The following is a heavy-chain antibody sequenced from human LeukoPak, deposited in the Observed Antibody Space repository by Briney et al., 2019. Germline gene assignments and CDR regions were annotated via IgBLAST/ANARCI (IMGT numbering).Heavy chain of an antibody. CDR2: ISSSSSTI. CDR3: ARDSTVVVPAAISFDY. CDR1: GFTFSSYS. V-gene: IGHV3-48*01. Sequence: GESLRLSCAASGFTFSSYSMNWVRQAPGKGLEWVSYISSSSSTISHADSVKGRFTISRDNAKKSLYLQTNSLRAEDTAVYYCARDSTVVVPAAISFDYWGQGTLDTVPS. J-gene: IGHJ4*02. D-gene: IGHD2-2*01.